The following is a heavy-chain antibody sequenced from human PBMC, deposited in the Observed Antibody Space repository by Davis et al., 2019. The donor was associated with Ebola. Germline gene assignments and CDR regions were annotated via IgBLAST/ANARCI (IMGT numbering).Heavy chain of an antibody. D-gene: IGHD3-10*01. J-gene: IGHJ5*02. CDR1: GGSISSSSYY. CDR2: IYYSGST. CDR3: ARLYYYGSGSSWDSWWFDP. V-gene: IGHV4-39*01. Sequence: PSETLSLTCTVSGGSISSSSYYWGWIRQPPGKGLEWIGSIYYSGSTYYNPSLKSRVTISVDTSKNQFSLKLSSVTAADTAVYYCARLYYYGSGSSWDSWWFDPWGQGTLVTVSS.